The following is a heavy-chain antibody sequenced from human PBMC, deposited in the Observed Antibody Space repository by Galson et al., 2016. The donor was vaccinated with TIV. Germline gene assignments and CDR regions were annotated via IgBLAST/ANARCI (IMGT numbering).Heavy chain of an antibody. J-gene: IGHJ3*02. Sequence: QSGAEVKKPGESLKISCKGSGYSFTSYWIAWVRQMPGKGLELMGVIHPGDSDTRYSPSFQGQVSISADRSISTVYLQWSSLKASDTAMYYCAKQLDFDQRVLDAFHIWGQGTLLTVSS. CDR1: GYSFTSYW. CDR2: IHPGDSDT. CDR3: AKQLDFDQRVLDAFHI. D-gene: IGHD3-9*01. V-gene: IGHV5-51*01.